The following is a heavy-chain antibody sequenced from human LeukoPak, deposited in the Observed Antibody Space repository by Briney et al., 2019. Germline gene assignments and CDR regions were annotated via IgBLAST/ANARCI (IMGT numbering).Heavy chain of an antibody. D-gene: IGHD6-13*01. V-gene: IGHV1-2*02. CDR3: ARGDGSSWFPY. J-gene: IGHJ4*02. CDR2: MAPKAGDT. Sequence: EASVKVCCKPSGYTFTANYIHWIRQAPGQGLEWMGWMAPKAGDTKNAQKFQGRVTMTRDTSIGTAYMELTRLTSDDTAVYYCARGDGSSWFPYWGQGTMVTVSS. CDR1: GYTFTANY.